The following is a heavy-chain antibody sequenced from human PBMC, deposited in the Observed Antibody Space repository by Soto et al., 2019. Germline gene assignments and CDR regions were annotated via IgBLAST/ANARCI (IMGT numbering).Heavy chain of an antibody. D-gene: IGHD4-17*01. CDR2: ISYVGTT. CDR3: VRQDGDNWFDS. CDR1: GVSLNNGAYY. J-gene: IGHJ5*01. V-gene: IGHV4-39*01. Sequence: QLHLQESGPGLVKPSESLFLMCTVSGVSLNNGAYYWGWVRQPPGVGLVRIGSISYVGTTYYNPSLKSRVTISVDTSKNQFSLTLTSVTAADTAMYYCVRQDGDNWFDSWGQGALVTFSS.